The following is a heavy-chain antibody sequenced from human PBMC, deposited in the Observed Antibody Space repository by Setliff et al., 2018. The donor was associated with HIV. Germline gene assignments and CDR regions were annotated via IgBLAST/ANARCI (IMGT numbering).Heavy chain of an antibody. V-gene: IGHV3-11*04. Sequence: GGSLRLSCAASGFTFRDYYMNWIRQAPGKGLEWVSYISTSGATMYYADSVKGRFTISRDNAKSSLFLQMNSLRDEDTAVYYCARLGDYSSGWYFDSWGQGTLVTVSS. CDR3: ARLGDYSSGWYFDS. J-gene: IGHJ4*02. CDR1: GFTFRDYY. D-gene: IGHD6-19*01. CDR2: ISTSGATM.